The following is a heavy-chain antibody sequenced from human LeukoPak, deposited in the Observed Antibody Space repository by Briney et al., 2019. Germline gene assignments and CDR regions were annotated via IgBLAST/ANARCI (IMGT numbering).Heavy chain of an antibody. J-gene: IGHJ4*02. CDR2: ISYDGSNK. V-gene: IGHV3-30*04. CDR3: ARDELLVANYYDRRSGFDH. D-gene: IGHD3-22*01. Sequence: PGRSLRLSCAASGFTFSSYAMHWVRQAPGKGLEWVAVISYDGSNKYYADSVKGRFTISSDNSKNTLYLQMNSLRAEDTAVYYCARDELLVANYYDRRSGFDHWGQGTLVTVSS. CDR1: GFTFSSYA.